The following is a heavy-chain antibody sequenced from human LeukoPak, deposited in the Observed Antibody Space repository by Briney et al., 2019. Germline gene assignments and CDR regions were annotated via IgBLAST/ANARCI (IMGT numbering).Heavy chain of an antibody. D-gene: IGHD4-17*01. CDR1: GGSISSGSYY. J-gene: IGHJ4*02. CDR2: IYTSGST. CDR3: AREIYGDYGAFDY. V-gene: IGHV4-61*02. Sequence: SETLSLTCTVSGGSISSGSYYWSWIRQPAGKGQEWIGRIYTSGSTNYNPSLKSRVTISVDTSKNQFSLKLSSVTAADTAVYYCAREIYGDYGAFDYWGQGTLVTVSS.